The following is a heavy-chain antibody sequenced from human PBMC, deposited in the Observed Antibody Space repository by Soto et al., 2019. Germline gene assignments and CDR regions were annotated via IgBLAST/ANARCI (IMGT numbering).Heavy chain of an antibody. Sequence: QITLNESGPTVVRPTETLTLTCRFSGFSLTTSGVGVGWIRQSPGKPPEWLALIYWDDDKRYSASLKSRLTITKVTSKNQVVLTVSDLDPTDTATYYCAHRVLRTVFGLVTTTAIYFDFWGQGTPVAVSS. D-gene: IGHD3-3*01. CDR1: GFSLTTSGVG. CDR3: AHRVLRTVFGLVTTTAIYFDF. J-gene: IGHJ4*02. V-gene: IGHV2-5*02. CDR2: IYWDDDK.